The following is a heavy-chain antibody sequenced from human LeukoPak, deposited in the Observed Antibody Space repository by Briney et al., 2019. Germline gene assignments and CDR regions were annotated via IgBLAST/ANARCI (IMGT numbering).Heavy chain of an antibody. V-gene: IGHV4-38-2*01. J-gene: IGHJ4*02. CDR1: GYSISSGYY. CDR2: IYHSGST. CDR3: ATNYGSGSYYILVY. Sequence: SETLSLTCAVSGYSISSGYYWGWIRQPPGKGPEWIGNIYHSGSTYYNPSLKSRVTISLDTSKNQFSLKLSSVTAADTAVYYCATNYGSGSYYILVYWGQGTLVTVSS. D-gene: IGHD3-10*01.